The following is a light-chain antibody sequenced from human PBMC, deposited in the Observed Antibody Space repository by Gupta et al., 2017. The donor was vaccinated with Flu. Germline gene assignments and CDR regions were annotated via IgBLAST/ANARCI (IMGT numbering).Light chain of an antibody. CDR3: MQALQTPLT. CDR1: QSLLHSNGYNY. V-gene: IGKV2-28*01. Sequence: MVMTQSPLSLPVTTGEPASISCRSSQSLLHSNGYNYLDWYLQKPGQSPQLLIYLGSNRASGVPDRFSGSGSGTDFTLKISRVEAEDVGVYYCMQALQTPLTFGGGTKVEIK. J-gene: IGKJ4*01. CDR2: LGS.